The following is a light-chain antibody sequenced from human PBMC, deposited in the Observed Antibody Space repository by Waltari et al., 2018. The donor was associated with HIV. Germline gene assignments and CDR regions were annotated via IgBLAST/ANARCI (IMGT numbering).Light chain of an antibody. CDR2: AAS. J-gene: IGKJ4*01. CDR3: QQTYITPLT. V-gene: IGKV1-39*01. Sequence: DIQMTQSPSSLSASVGDRVTITCRASQNIRGYLNWYQHKPGKAPKFLIQAASTLQSGVTSRFSGSGSETDFTLTISSLQPEDFASYYCQQTYITPLTFGGGTKVEIK. CDR1: QNIRGY.